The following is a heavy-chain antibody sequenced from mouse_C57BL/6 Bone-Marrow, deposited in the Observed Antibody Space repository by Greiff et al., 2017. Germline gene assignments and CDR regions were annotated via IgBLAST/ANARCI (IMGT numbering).Heavy chain of an antibody. CDR2: ISSGSSTI. Sequence: EVQRVESGGGLVKPGGSLKLSCAASGFTFSDYGMHWVRQAPEKGLEWVAYISSGSSTIYYADTVKGRFTISRDNAKNTLFLQMTSLRSEDTAMYYCARHYYGSSYEYYFDYWGQGTTLTVSS. D-gene: IGHD1-1*01. CDR1: GFTFSDYG. CDR3: ARHYYGSSYEYYFDY. V-gene: IGHV5-17*01. J-gene: IGHJ2*01.